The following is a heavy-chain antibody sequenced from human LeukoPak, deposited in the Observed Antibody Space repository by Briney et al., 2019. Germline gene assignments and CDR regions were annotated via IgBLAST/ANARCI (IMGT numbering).Heavy chain of an antibody. J-gene: IGHJ4*02. CDR1: GFTFSNFA. CDR2: ITGSGEST. D-gene: IGHD3-22*01. V-gene: IGHV3-23*01. CDR3: ARQTLVYDTSGYLLDC. Sequence: GGSLRLSCAAPGFTFSNFATSWVRQAPGKGLEWVSGITGSGESTDYADSVKGRFTISRDNSKNTLYLQMNSLTVEGTAVYYCARQTLVYDTSGYLLDCWGQGTLVTVSS.